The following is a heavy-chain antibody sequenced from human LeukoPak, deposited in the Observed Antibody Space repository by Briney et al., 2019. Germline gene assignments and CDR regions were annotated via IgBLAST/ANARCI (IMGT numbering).Heavy chain of an antibody. V-gene: IGHV3-48*03. CDR2: ISSSGSTI. CDR1: RFSFSSFA. J-gene: IGHJ6*02. CDR3: ASGYYYGMDV. Sequence: GSLRLSCAGSRFSFSSFAMTWVRQAPGKGLEGVSYISSSGSTIYYADSVKGRFTISRDNAKNSLYLQMNSLRAEDTAVYYCASGYYYGMDVWGQGTTVTVSS.